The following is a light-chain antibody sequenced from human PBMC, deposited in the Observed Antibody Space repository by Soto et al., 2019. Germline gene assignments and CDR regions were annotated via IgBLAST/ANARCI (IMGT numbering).Light chain of an antibody. CDR2: EVS. CDR1: SSDVGGYNY. J-gene: IGLJ3*02. V-gene: IGLV2-8*01. CDR3: AAWDDSLNGLG. Sequence: QSALTQPPSASGSPGQSVTISCTGTSSDVGGYNYVSWYQQHPGKAPKLMIYEVSKRPSGVPDRFSGSKSGNTASLTVSGLQAEDEADYYCAAWDDSLNGLGFGGGTKLTVL.